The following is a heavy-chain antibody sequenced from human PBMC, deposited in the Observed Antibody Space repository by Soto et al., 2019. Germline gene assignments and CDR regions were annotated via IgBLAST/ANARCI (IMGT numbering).Heavy chain of an antibody. CDR1: GYTFTSYA. Sequence: QVQLVQSGAEVKKPGASVKGSCKASGYTFTSYAMHWVRQAPGQRLEWMGWINAGNGNTKYSQKFQGRVTITRDTSASTAYMELSSLRSEDTAVYYCARDRYSSSWYGIFDYWGQGTLVTVSS. D-gene: IGHD6-13*01. J-gene: IGHJ4*02. CDR3: ARDRYSSSWYGIFDY. CDR2: INAGNGNT. V-gene: IGHV1-3*01.